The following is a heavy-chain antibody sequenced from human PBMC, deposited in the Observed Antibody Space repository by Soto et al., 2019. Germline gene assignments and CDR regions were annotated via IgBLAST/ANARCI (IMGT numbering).Heavy chain of an antibody. Sequence: XGTLSLTCAVSGDSISSVYYWSWIRQPPGKGLEWIGSMYHSGSTYYNPSLKSRVTISVDTSKNQFSLKLSSVTAADTAVYYCATGYSYFDYSGQGTLVTV. V-gene: IGHV4-38-2*01. J-gene: IGHJ4*02. CDR3: ATGYSYFDY. CDR2: MYHSGST. D-gene: IGHD5-18*01. CDR1: GDSISSVYY.